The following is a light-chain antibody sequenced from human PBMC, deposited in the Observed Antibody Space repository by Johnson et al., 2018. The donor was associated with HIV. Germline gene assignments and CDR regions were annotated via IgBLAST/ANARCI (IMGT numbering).Light chain of an antibody. CDR1: SSNIGNNY. CDR2: DNN. V-gene: IGLV1-51*01. J-gene: IGLJ1*01. CDR3: GTWDSNLSAYV. Sequence: QSLLTQPPSVSAAPGQKVTISCSGSSSNIGNNYVSWYQQLPGTAPKLLIYDNNKRPSGIPDRFSGSKSGTSATLGITGLQTGDEADYYCGTWDSNLSAYVFGTGTKVTVL.